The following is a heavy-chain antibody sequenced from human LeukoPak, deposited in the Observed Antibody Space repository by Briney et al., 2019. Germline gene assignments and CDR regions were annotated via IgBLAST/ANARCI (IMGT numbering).Heavy chain of an antibody. CDR1: GGSLSSGGYY. V-gene: IGHV4-31*03. Sequence: KTSQTLSLTCTVSGGSLSSGGYYWSWIRQHPGKGLEWIGYSYYSGSTYYNPSLKSRVTISVDTSKDQFSLKLSSVTAADTAVYYCARGTVVTRLFDYWGQGTLVTVSS. CDR2: SYYSGST. CDR3: ARGTVVTRLFDY. D-gene: IGHD4-23*01. J-gene: IGHJ4*02.